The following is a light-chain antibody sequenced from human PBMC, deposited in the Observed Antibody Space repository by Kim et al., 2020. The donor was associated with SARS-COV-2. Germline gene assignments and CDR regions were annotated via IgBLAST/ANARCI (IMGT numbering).Light chain of an antibody. V-gene: IGKV3-11*01. Sequence: PGERATLSCRASENIRNFLAWYQQKPGQAPRLLIYDASNRATGIPARFSGSGSGTDFTLTINSLEPEDFAVYYCQQRSNWPPTFGQGTRLEIK. CDR2: DAS. CDR1: ENIRNF. J-gene: IGKJ5*01. CDR3: QQRSNWPPT.